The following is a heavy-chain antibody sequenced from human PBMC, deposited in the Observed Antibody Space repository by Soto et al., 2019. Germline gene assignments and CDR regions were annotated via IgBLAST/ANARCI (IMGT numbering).Heavy chain of an antibody. CDR3: AKDMLSYGDYETYYFDY. V-gene: IGHV3-23*01. Sequence: GGSLRLSCAASGFTFSSYAMSWVRQAPGKGLEWVSAISGSGGSTYYADSVKGRFTISRDNSKNTLYLQMNSLRAEDTAVYYCAKDMLSYGDYETYYFDYWGQGTLVTVSS. CDR2: ISGSGGST. D-gene: IGHD4-17*01. CDR1: GFTFSSYA. J-gene: IGHJ4*02.